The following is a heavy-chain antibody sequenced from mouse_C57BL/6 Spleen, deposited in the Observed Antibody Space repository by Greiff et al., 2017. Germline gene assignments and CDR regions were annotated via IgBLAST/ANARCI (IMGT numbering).Heavy chain of an antibody. J-gene: IGHJ2*01. D-gene: IGHD1-1*01. V-gene: IGHV1-22*01. CDR3: ARIYYHGRGDYFDY. Sequence: EVQLQESGPELVKPGASVKMSCKASGYTFTDYNMHWVKQSHGKSLEWIGYINPNNGGTSYNQKFKGKATLTVNKSSSTAYMELRSLTSEDSAVYYCARIYYHGRGDYFDYWGQGTTVTVSS. CDR1: GYTFTDYN. CDR2: INPNNGGT.